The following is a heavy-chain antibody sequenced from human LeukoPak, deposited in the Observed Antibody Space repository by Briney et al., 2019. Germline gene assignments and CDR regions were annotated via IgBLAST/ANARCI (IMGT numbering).Heavy chain of an antibody. CDR1: GYSISSSNW. J-gene: IGHJ4*02. Sequence: SDTLSLTCAVSGYSISSSNWWGWIRQPPGKGLEWIGYIYYSGSTYYNPSLKSRVTISVDTSKNQFSLKLSSVTAADTAVYYCARALYGSGSYSLDYWGQGTLVTVSS. CDR2: IYYSGST. V-gene: IGHV4-28*03. D-gene: IGHD3-10*01. CDR3: ARALYGSGSYSLDY.